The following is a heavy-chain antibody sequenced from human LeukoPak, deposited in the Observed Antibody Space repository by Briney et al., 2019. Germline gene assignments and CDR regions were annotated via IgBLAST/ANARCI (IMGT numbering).Heavy chain of an antibody. CDR2: IKTKTDGGTT. V-gene: IGHV3-15*01. J-gene: IGHJ4*02. CDR3: TTGGLWYSGRVF. CDR1: GFTFSNAW. Sequence: PGGSLRLSCAASGFTFSNAWMSWVRQAPRKALEWVGRIKTKTDGGTTAFAAPVKGRFTMSRDDSKNTLYLQMNSLKTEDTAMYYCTTGGLWYSGRVFWGQGTLVTVS. D-gene: IGHD3-10*01.